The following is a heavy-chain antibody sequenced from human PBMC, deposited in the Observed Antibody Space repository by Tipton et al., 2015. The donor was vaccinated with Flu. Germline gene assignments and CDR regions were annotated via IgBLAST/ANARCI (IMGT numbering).Heavy chain of an antibody. Sequence: TLSLTCAVSGDSISSRYYWGWIRQPPGRGLEWIGNIHHSGNTYYNPSLKSRVTISVDTSKNQFSLKLSSVTAADTAVYYCASRKSIYCSGGSCYSDYWGQGTLVTVSS. CDR3: ASRKSIYCSGGSCYSDY. J-gene: IGHJ4*02. CDR1: GDSISSRYY. CDR2: IHHSGNT. D-gene: IGHD2-15*01. V-gene: IGHV4-38-2*01.